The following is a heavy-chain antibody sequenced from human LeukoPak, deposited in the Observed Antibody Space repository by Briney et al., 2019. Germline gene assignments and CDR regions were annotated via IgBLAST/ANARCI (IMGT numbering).Heavy chain of an antibody. Sequence: GRSLRLSCAASGFMVRGYAMSWVRQAPGKGLEWVSGISDTGGSTYYADSVKGRFTISRDNSKNTLYLQMNSLRVEDTALYFCAKTYYYLSGSLPEDYWGQGTLVTVSS. CDR3: AKTYYYLSGSLPEDY. CDR1: GFMVRGYA. V-gene: IGHV3-23*01. D-gene: IGHD3-10*01. J-gene: IGHJ4*02. CDR2: ISDTGGST.